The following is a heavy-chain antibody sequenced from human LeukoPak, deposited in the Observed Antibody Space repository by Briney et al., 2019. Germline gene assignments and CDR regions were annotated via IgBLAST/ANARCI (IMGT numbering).Heavy chain of an antibody. V-gene: IGHV4-34*01. CDR1: GGSFSGYY. D-gene: IGHD3-3*01. Sequence: SETLSLTCAVYGGSFSGYYWSWIRQPPGKGLERIGEINHSGSTNYNPSLKSRVTISVDTSKNQFSLKLSSVTAADTAVYYCARGRYDFWSGYYGWFDPWGQGTLVTVSS. CDR3: ARGRYDFWSGYYGWFDP. J-gene: IGHJ5*02. CDR2: INHSGST.